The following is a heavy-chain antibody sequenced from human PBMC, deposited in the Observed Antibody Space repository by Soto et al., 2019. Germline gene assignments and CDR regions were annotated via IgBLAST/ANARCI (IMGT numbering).Heavy chain of an antibody. D-gene: IGHD3-3*01. CDR2: IYWDDDK. CDR1: GFSLSTSGVG. CDR3: ARATYYDFWSGSVLFDY. J-gene: IGHJ4*02. Sequence: QITLKESGPTLVKPTQTLTLTCTFSGFSLSTSGVGVGWIRQPPGKALEWLALIYWDDDKRYSPSLKSRLTITKDTSKHQVVLTMTNMDPVDTATYFCARATYYDFWSGSVLFDYWGQGTLVTVSS. V-gene: IGHV2-5*02.